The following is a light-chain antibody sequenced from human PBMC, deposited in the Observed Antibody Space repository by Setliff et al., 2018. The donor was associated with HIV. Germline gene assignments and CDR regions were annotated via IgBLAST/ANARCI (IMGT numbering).Light chain of an antibody. CDR1: SSNIGNNY. V-gene: IGLV1-51*02. J-gene: IGLJ1*01. CDR3: GTWDSSLSASV. CDR2: ENN. Sequence: QSVLTQPPSVSAAPGQKVTISCSGSSSNIGNNYVSWYQQFPGTAPKLLIYENNKRPSGIPDRFSGSKSGTSVALGITGLQTGDEADYYCGTWDSSLSASVFGAGTKVTVL.